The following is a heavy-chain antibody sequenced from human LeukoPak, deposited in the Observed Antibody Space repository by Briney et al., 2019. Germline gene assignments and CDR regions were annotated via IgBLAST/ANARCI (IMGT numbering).Heavy chain of an antibody. J-gene: IGHJ4*02. Sequence: GGSLTLSCAVSGLIVSRNHMNWVRHAPGKALEWVSVIYSGGYSGGGPFYADSVKGRFTTSSDSPKNTLFLQMNSLRAEDTAVYYCARDVYGDGYNSFDYWGLGILVTVSS. CDR2: IYSGGYSGGGP. V-gene: IGHV3-66*01. CDR3: ARDVYGDGYNSFDY. CDR1: GLIVSRNH. D-gene: IGHD5-24*01.